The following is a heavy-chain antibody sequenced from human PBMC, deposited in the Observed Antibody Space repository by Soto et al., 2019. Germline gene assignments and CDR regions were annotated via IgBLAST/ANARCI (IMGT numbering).Heavy chain of an antibody. V-gene: IGHV3-33*01. Sequence: GGSLRLSCAASGFTFSSYGMHWVRQAPGKGLEWVAVIWYDGSNKYYADSVKGRFTISRDNSKNTLYLQMNSLGAEDTAVYYCARDRPYYYDSSGYVMDYWGQGTLVTVSS. J-gene: IGHJ4*02. CDR2: IWYDGSNK. D-gene: IGHD3-22*01. CDR3: ARDRPYYYDSSGYVMDY. CDR1: GFTFSSYG.